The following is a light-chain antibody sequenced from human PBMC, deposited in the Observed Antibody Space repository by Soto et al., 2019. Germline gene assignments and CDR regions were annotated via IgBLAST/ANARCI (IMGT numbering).Light chain of an antibody. V-gene: IGLV2-8*01. CDR2: EVS. J-gene: IGLJ3*02. Sequence: QSVLTQPASASGSPGQSVTISCTGTSSDVGGYNYVSWYQQHPGKAPKVIIYEVSKRPSGVPDRFSGSKSGSTASLTVSGLQAEDEADYYCSSYAGDTMWVLGGGTKLTVL. CDR3: SSYAGDTMWV. CDR1: SSDVGGYNY.